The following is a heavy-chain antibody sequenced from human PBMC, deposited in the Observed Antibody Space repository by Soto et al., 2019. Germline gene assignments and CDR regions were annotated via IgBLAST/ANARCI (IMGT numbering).Heavy chain of an antibody. CDR1: GGTFSSYA. J-gene: IGHJ4*02. D-gene: IGHD6-13*01. Sequence: QVQLVQSGAEVKKPGSSVKVSCKASGGTFSSYAISWVRQAPGQGLEWMGGIIPIFGTANYAQKFQGRVTITADESTSTAYMEPSSLRSEDTAVYYCARLRSGIAAADIVDYWGQGTLVTVSS. CDR3: ARLRSGIAAADIVDY. V-gene: IGHV1-69*01. CDR2: IIPIFGTA.